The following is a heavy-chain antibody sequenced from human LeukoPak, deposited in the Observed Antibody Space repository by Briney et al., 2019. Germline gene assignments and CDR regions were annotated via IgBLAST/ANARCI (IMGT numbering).Heavy chain of an antibody. J-gene: IGHJ4*02. Sequence: SQTLSLTCTVSGGSVSSGDYYWSWIRQPPGKGLEWIGYIYYSGSTYYNPSLKSRVTISVDTSKNQFSLKLSSMTAADTAVYYCARGQWLVPVVYFDYWGQGTLVTVSS. D-gene: IGHD6-19*01. CDR2: IYYSGST. CDR1: GGSVSSGDYY. CDR3: ARGQWLVPVVYFDY. V-gene: IGHV4-30-4*08.